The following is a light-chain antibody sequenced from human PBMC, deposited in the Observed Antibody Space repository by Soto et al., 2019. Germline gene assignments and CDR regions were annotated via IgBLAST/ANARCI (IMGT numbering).Light chain of an antibody. CDR3: QHYGTSTVT. CDR2: GAS. Sequence: EIVLTQSPDTLSLSPGERATLSCRASQSVSGTSLAWYQQKPGQSPSLLIHGASSRASDVPDRFSGSGSGTDFTLTISRLEPEEFAVYYCQHYGTSTVTFGGGTKVELK. J-gene: IGKJ4*01. V-gene: IGKV3-20*01. CDR1: QSVSGTS.